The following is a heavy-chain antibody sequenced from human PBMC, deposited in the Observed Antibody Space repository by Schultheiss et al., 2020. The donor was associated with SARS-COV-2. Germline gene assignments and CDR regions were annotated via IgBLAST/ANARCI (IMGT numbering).Heavy chain of an antibody. Sequence: SCAASGFTFSSYAMSWVRQAPGKGLEWVSAISGSGGSTYYADSVKGRFTISADKSISTAYLQWSSLKASDTAMYYCARLRGLTAMATTVFDYWGQGTLVTVSS. CDR1: GFTFSSYA. CDR2: ISGSGGST. CDR3: ARLRGLTAMATTVFDY. D-gene: IGHD5-18*01. V-gene: IGHV3-23*01. J-gene: IGHJ4*02.